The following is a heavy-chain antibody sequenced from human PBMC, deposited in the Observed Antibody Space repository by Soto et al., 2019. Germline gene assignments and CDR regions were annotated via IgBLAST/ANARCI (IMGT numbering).Heavy chain of an antibody. J-gene: IGHJ5*02. Sequence: SVKVSCKASGFTFTSSAVQWVRQARGQRLEWIGWIVVGSGNTNYAQKFQDRVTITSDMSTSTAYMELSSLRFEDTALFYCARDLAAGDLWGQGTLVTVSS. D-gene: IGHD6-13*01. CDR3: ARDLAAGDL. CDR2: IVVGSGNT. V-gene: IGHV1-58*01. CDR1: GFTFTSSA.